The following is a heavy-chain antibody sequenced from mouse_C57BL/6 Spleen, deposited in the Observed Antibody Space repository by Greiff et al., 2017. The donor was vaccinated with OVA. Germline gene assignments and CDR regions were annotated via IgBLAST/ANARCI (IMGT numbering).Heavy chain of an antibody. Sequence: EVQLQQSGPGLVKPSQSLSLTCSVTGYSITSGYYWNWIRQFPGNKLEWMGYISYDGSNNYNPSLKNRISITRDTSKNQFFLKLNSVTTEDTATYYCARVNSYAMGYWGQGTSVTVSS. V-gene: IGHV3-6*01. CDR2: ISYDGSN. J-gene: IGHJ4*01. CDR1: GYSITSGYY. D-gene: IGHD1-3*01. CDR3: ARVNSYAMGY.